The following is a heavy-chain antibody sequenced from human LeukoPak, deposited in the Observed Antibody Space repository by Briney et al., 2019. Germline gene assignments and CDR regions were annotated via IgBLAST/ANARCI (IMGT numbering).Heavy chain of an antibody. Sequence: PSETLSLTCTVSGGSISGYYWSWIRQPPGKGLEWIGYIYTSGSTNYNPSLKSRVTISVDTSKNQFSLKLSSVTAADTAVYYCARDRHRAGTTREGGFDPWGQGTLVTVSS. V-gene: IGHV4-59*01. D-gene: IGHD1-1*01. CDR1: GGSISGYY. J-gene: IGHJ5*02. CDR2: IYTSGST. CDR3: ARDRHRAGTTREGGFDP.